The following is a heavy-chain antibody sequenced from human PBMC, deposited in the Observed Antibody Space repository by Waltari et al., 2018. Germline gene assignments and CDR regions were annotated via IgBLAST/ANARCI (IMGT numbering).Heavy chain of an antibody. V-gene: IGHV4-39*01. CDR1: GTSVTTTNYF. CDR3: ARGIWQQLAHFDS. Sequence: QLHLQLSGPGLVKPSETLSLTCAVSGTSVTTTNYFWGCIRQPPGKGLEWIGRIYFTGRTDYNPSLKSRVTISIDTSTHQFSLNLRSVTAADTAVYYCARGIWQQLAHFDSWGQGTLVTVSS. CDR2: IYFTGRT. D-gene: IGHD6-13*01. J-gene: IGHJ4*02.